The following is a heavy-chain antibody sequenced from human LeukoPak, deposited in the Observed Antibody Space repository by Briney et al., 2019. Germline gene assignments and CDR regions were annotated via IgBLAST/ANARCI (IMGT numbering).Heavy chain of an antibody. V-gene: IGHV1-18*01. D-gene: IGHD3-22*01. CDR2: ISAYNGNT. J-gene: IGHJ4*02. CDR3: ARAHSWSSGYYCDY. CDR1: GYAFTSYS. Sequence: GASVKVSCKTSGYAFTSYSMNWVRQAPGQGLEWMGWISAYNGNTNYAQKLQGRVTMTTDTSTSTAYMELRSLRSDDTAVYYCARAHSWSSGYYCDYWGQGTLVTVSS.